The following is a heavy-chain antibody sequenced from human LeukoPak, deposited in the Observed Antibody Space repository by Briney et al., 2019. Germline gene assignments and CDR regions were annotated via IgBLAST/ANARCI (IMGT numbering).Heavy chain of an antibody. D-gene: IGHD6-19*01. CDR2: ISCSGGST. V-gene: IGHV3-23*01. Sequence: GGSLRLSCAASGFTFSSYAMSWVRQAPGKGLEWVSAISCSGGSTYYADSVKGRFTISRDNSKNTLYLQMNSLRAEDTAVYYCAKDHGSGWLYYFDYWGQGTLVTVSS. CDR3: AKDHGSGWLYYFDY. J-gene: IGHJ4*02. CDR1: GFTFSSYA.